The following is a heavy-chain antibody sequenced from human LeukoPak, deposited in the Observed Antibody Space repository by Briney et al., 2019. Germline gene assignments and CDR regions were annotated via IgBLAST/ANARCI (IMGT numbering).Heavy chain of an antibody. V-gene: IGHV1-69*06. CDR2: IIPIFGTA. J-gene: IGHJ4*02. D-gene: IGHD4-17*01. CDR1: GGTFSSYA. CDR3: ARVHYGDFLFDY. Sequence: SVKVSCKASGGTFSSYAISWVRQAPGQGLEWMGGIIPIFGTANYAQKFQGRVTITADKSTSTAYMELSSLRSEDTAVYYCARVHYGDFLFDYWGQGTLVTVSS.